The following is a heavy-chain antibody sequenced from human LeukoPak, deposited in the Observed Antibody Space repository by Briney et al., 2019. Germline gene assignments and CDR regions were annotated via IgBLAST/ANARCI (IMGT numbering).Heavy chain of an antibody. D-gene: IGHD3-16*01. J-gene: IGHJ4*02. CDR1: GFTFSNYA. CDR2: ISGSSGRT. CDR3: ATYRQVMLLFES. V-gene: IGHV3-23*01. Sequence: GGSPRLSSAASGFTFSNYAMNWVRQAPGKGLEWVSAISGSSGRTYYADSVKGRFTIPRDNSKNTLYLQMNSLRAEDTAVYYCATYRQVMLLFESWGQGTLVTVSS.